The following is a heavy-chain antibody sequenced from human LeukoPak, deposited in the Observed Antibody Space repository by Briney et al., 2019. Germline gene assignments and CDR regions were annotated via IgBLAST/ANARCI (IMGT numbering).Heavy chain of an antibody. CDR2: ISGSGGST. D-gene: IGHD1-26*01. CDR1: GFTFSSYA. J-gene: IGHJ4*02. Sequence: PGGSLRLSCAASGFTFSSYAMSWVRQAPGKGLEWVSAISGSGGSTYYADSVKGRFTISRDNSKNTLYLQMNSLRAEDTAVYYCAKCGVGATCKFPNFDYWGQGTLVTVSS. V-gene: IGHV3-23*01. CDR3: AKCGVGATCKFPNFDY.